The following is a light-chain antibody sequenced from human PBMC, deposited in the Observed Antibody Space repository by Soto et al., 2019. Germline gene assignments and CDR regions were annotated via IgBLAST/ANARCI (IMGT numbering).Light chain of an antibody. V-gene: IGKV1-5*01. CDR1: QSINTW. CDR3: QHYKMYSPWT. J-gene: IGKJ1*01. CDR2: DVS. Sequence: DIQMTQSPFTVSAYVGDSVTITCRASQSINTWLAWYQQRPGKAPKLLIYDVSSLQSGVPSRCSGSGSGTEFTLTISSLQPDDFATYYCQHYKMYSPWTFGQGTKVDIK.